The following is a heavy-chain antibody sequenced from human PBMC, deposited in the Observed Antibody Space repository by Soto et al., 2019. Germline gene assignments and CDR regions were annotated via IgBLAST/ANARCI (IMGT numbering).Heavy chain of an antibody. D-gene: IGHD4-17*01. CDR3: ARESVDGDYGPYAFDI. Sequence: QVQLVQSGAEVKKPGSSVKVSCKASGGTFSSYTISWVRQAPGQGLEWMGRIIPILGIANYAQKFQGRVTITADKSTSTAYMELSSPRSEDTAVYYCARESVDGDYGPYAFDIWGQGTMVTVSS. CDR1: GGTFSSYT. CDR2: IIPILGIA. V-gene: IGHV1-69*08. J-gene: IGHJ3*02.